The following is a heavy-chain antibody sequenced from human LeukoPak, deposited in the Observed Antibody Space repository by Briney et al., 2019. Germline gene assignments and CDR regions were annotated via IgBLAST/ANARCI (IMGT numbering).Heavy chain of an antibody. CDR2: IYYSGST. D-gene: IGHD4-17*01. V-gene: IGHV4-59*01. CDR3: ARDATDYGDYEFDY. Sequence: SETLSLTCTVSGGSISSYYWSWIRQPPGKGLEWLGYIYYSGSTNYNPSLKGGFTISVDTSKNQFSLKLSSVTAADTAVYYCARDATDYGDYEFDYWGQGTLVTVSS. J-gene: IGHJ4*02. CDR1: GGSISSYY.